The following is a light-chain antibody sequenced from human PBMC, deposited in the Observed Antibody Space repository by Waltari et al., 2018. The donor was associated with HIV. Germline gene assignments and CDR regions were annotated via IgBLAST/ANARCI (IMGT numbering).Light chain of an antibody. CDR1: ALPKQY. V-gene: IGLV3-25*03. CDR2: KDT. CDR3: QSADSSGTSVL. J-gene: IGLJ2*01. Sequence: SYELTQPPSVSVSPGQTARITCSGDALPKQYAFWYRQKPGHAPVFVMYKDTKRPAGIPGRFSGSSSGTTVTLTISGVQAEDEADYYCQSADSSGTSVLFGGGTKLTVL.